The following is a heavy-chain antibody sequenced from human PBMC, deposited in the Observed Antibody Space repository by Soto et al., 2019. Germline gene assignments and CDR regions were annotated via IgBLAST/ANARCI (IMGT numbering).Heavy chain of an antibody. J-gene: IGHJ4*02. Sequence: PGGSLRLSCAASGFTFSGYGMHWVRQAPGKGQEWVAVLRYEGSNTYYADSVKGRFTISRDNPNNTLYLQMNSLRAEDTAVYFCARDGVGATTYFGYFDYWGQGTLVTVSS. V-gene: IGHV3-33*01. CDR2: LRYEGSNT. CDR3: ARDGVGATTYFGYFDY. CDR1: GFTFSGYG. D-gene: IGHD1-26*01.